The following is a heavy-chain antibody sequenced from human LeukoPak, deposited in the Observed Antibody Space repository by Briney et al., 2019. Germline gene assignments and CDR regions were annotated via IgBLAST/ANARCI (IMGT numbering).Heavy chain of an antibody. V-gene: IGHV5-51*01. J-gene: IGHJ3*02. CDR2: IYPGDSDT. CDR3: ARRIILTGYCKGPSAFDI. D-gene: IGHD3-9*01. CDR1: GYSFTSYW. Sequence: ESLKISCKGSGYSFTSYWIGWVRQMPGKGLEWMGIIYPGDSDTRYSPSFQGQVTISADKSISTAYLQWSSLKASDTAMYYCARRIILTGYCKGPSAFDIWGQGTMVTVSS.